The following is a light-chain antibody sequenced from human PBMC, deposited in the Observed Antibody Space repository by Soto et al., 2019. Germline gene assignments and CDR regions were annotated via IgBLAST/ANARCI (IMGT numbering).Light chain of an antibody. CDR3: QQYGSSPRT. Sequence: EIVLTQSPGTLSLSPGESATLSCRASQSVINSYLAWYQQKPGQAPRLLIYGASSRAAGIPHRFSGSGSGTDFTLTISRLEPEDFAVYYCQQYGSSPRTFGQGTKLEIK. CDR2: GAS. J-gene: IGKJ2*01. CDR1: QSVINSY. V-gene: IGKV3-20*01.